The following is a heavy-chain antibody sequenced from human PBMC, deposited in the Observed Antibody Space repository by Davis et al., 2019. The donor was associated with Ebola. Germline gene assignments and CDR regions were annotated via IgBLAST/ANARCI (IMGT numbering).Heavy chain of an antibody. CDR1: GFTFGDYA. Sequence: GSLRLSCTTSGFTFGDYAMTWVRQAPGKGLEWIGEINHSGSTNYNPSLKSRVTISVDTSKNQFSLKLTSVTAADTAVYFCASSTIEARRRGNYFESWGQGTLVTVST. V-gene: IGHV4-34*01. CDR2: INHSGST. J-gene: IGHJ4*02. CDR3: ASSTIEARRRGNYFES. D-gene: IGHD4/OR15-4a*01.